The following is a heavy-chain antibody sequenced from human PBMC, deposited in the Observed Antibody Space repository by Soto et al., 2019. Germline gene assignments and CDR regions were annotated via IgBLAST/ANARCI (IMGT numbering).Heavy chain of an antibody. V-gene: IGHV3-21*01. D-gene: IGHD2-8*01. CDR3: ARVGAYCTNGVCYSSSYFDY. CDR1: GGSISRDDYY. J-gene: IGHJ4*02. Sequence: ETLSLTCTVSGGSISRDDYYWSWVRQAPGKGLEWVSSISSSSSYIYYADSVKGRFTISRDNAKNSLYLQMNSLRAEDTAVYYCARVGAYCTNGVCYSSSYFDYWGQGTLVTVSS. CDR2: ISSSSSYI.